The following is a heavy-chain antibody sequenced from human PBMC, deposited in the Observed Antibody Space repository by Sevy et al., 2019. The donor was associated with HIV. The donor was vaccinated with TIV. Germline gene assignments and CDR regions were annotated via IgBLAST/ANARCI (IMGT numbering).Heavy chain of an antibody. CDR1: GYSISSGYY. D-gene: IGHD2-2*01. Sequence: SETLSLTCAVSGYSISSGYYWGWIRQSPGKGLEWIGNIYHSGTTYYNPSLKSRVTISVDTSKKQFSLKLNSVTAVDSAVYFCARSPPVVVVPGAPSWFDPWGQGTLVTVSS. V-gene: IGHV4-38-2*01. CDR3: ARSPPVVVVPGAPSWFDP. J-gene: IGHJ5*02. CDR2: IYHSGTT.